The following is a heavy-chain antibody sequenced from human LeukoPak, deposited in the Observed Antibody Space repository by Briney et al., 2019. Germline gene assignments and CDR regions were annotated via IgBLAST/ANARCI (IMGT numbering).Heavy chain of an antibody. Sequence: SETLSLTCTVSGGSLGDTTYFWGWIRQPPGRGLEWIANIYYSGKAYYSPSLKSRVTISADMSRNQSFLRLGSVTAADTAVYYCTRHSGPAAAADYWGQGTLVTVFS. J-gene: IGHJ4*02. CDR1: GGSLGDTTYF. D-gene: IGHD6-13*01. CDR2: IYYSGKA. CDR3: TRHSGPAAAADY. V-gene: IGHV4-39*01.